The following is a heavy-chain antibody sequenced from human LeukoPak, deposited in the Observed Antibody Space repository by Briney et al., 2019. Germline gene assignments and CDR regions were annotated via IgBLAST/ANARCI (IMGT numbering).Heavy chain of an antibody. Sequence: GGSLRLSCAASGFTFSNFAMSWVRQAPGKGLEWVSGISDSADSTYYADSVKGRLTISRDNSKNTLDMQMNSLRAEVTAVYYCAKDLIGARPQLFDHWGQGTLVTVSS. CDR1: GFTFSNFA. CDR2: ISDSADST. CDR3: AKDLIGARPQLFDH. V-gene: IGHV3-23*01. J-gene: IGHJ4*02. D-gene: IGHD6-6*01.